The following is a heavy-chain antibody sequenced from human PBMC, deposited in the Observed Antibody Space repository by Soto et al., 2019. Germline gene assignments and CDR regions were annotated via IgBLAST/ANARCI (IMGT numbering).Heavy chain of an antibody. CDR2: VFHNGRT. D-gene: IGHD1-1*01. CDR3: ARWVEVSLDYFDS. V-gene: IGHV4-30-4*01. J-gene: IGHJ4*02. CDR1: GGSLINSDYY. Sequence: PSETLSLTCPVSGGSLINSDYYWSWVRQTPGKGLEWIGHVFHNGRTYDNPSLKGRVGLLVDTSRNQFSLNLNSMTVADTAVYFCARWVEVSLDYFDSWGQGIPVTVSS.